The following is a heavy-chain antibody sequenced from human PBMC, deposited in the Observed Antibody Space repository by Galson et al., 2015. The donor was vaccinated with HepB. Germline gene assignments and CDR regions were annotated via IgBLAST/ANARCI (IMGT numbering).Heavy chain of an antibody. CDR3: ARVVAVDQGYFDL. Sequence: SLRLSCAASGFTFSSYDMHWVRQGTGKGLEWVSVIGTAGDTYYPGSVKGRFTISRENAKNSLYLQMNSLRAGDTAVYYCARVVAVDQGYFDLWGRGTLVTVSS. CDR2: IGTAGDT. CDR1: GFTFSSYD. V-gene: IGHV3-13*04. D-gene: IGHD6-19*01. J-gene: IGHJ2*01.